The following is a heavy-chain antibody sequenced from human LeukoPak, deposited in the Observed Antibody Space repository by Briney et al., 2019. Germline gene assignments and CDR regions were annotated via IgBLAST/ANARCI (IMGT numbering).Heavy chain of an antibody. D-gene: IGHD6-13*01. Sequence: SETLSLTCTVSRVSISNNNYYWGWIRQPPGKGLEWIGSIYYSGSTYYNPSLKSRVTISVDTSKNQFSLKLSSVTAADTAVYYCARDPSSSWYGGLSYWGQGTLVTVSS. V-gene: IGHV4-39*07. CDR1: RVSISNNNYY. J-gene: IGHJ4*02. CDR2: IYYSGST. CDR3: ARDPSSSWYGGLSY.